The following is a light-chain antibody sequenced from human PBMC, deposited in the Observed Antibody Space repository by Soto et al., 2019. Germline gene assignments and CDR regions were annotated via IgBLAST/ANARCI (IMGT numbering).Light chain of an antibody. CDR1: SSDVGYYNY. CDR2: EVR. J-gene: IGLJ1*01. V-gene: IGLV2-14*01. Sequence: QSVLTQPASVSGSPGQSITISCTGTSSDVGYYNYVSWYQQHPGKAPQLMIYEVRSRPSGVSDRCSGSKSANTASLTISGLQAEDEADYYCTSYTTKSTYVFGTGTKVTGL. CDR3: TSYTTKSTYV.